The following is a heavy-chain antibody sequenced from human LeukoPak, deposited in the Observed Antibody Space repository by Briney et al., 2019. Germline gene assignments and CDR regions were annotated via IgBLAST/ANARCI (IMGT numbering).Heavy chain of an antibody. D-gene: IGHD1-26*01. Sequence: NPSETLSLTCTVSVGSISSGYYYWSWIRQPPGKGLEWIGYIYYSGSTYYNPSLKSRVTISVDTSKNQFSLKLSSVTAADTAVYYCARGVGATTYYWGQGTLVTVSS. CDR2: IYYSGST. J-gene: IGHJ4*02. V-gene: IGHV4-30-4*01. CDR1: VGSISSGYYY. CDR3: ARGVGATTYY.